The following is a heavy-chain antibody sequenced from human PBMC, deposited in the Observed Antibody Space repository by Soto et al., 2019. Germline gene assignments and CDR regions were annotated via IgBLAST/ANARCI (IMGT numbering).Heavy chain of an antibody. Sequence: QVQLQESGPGLVKPSQTLSLTCTVSGGSISSGGYYWSWIRQHPGKGLEWIGYIYYSGSTYYNPSLKSRVTPPDDTSKHPFSLKLSTMTAADTAVYHCARPSTSPYGSGGGAFDIWGHGTMVTVSS. J-gene: IGHJ3*02. CDR2: IYYSGST. V-gene: IGHV4-31*03. CDR3: ARPSTSPYGSGGGAFDI. D-gene: IGHD3-10*01. CDR1: GGSISSGGYY.